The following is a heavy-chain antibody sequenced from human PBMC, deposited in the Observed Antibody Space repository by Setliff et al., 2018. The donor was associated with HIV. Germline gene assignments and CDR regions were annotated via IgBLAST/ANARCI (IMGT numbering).Heavy chain of an antibody. V-gene: IGHV3-23*01. CDR3: AKDGISGGAYPPYYFDY. D-gene: IGHD2-15*01. CDR2: ISGSGGST. J-gene: IGHJ4*01. CDR1: GFTFNTYA. Sequence: PGGSLRLSCAASGFTFNTYAMSWVRQAPGKGLEWVSVISGSGGSTFYADSVKGRFTISRDNSKNTLYLQMNRLRVEDTAVYYRAKDGISGGAYPPYYFDYWGHGTLVTVSS.